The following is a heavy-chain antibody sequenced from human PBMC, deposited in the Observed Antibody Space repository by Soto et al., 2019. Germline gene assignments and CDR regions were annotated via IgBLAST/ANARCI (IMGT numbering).Heavy chain of an antibody. Sequence: VKVSCKASGYTFTSYAMHWVRQAPGQRLEWMGWINAGNGNTKYSQKFQGRVTITRDTSASTAYMELSSLRSEDTAVYYCARQLVVVPAARPGMDVWGQGTTVTVSS. CDR1: GYTFTSYA. J-gene: IGHJ6*02. V-gene: IGHV1-3*01. CDR3: ARQLVVVPAARPGMDV. D-gene: IGHD2-2*01. CDR2: INAGNGNT.